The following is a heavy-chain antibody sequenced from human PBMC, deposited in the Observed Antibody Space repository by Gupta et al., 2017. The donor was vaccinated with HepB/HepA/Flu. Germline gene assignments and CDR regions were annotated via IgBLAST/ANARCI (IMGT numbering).Heavy chain of an antibody. Sequence: QVQLVESGGGVVQPGRSLRLSCAASGFTFSGYALHWVRQAPGKGLEWVPVISSEGSNKDYVDSVKGRVTIYRDNSKNNLYLQMNSLRVEDTAVDYCARDSGSYVFLDWGQGTLGTVSS. CDR3: ARDSGSYVFLD. CDR1: GFTFSGYA. V-gene: IGHV3-30-3*01. CDR2: ISSEGSNK. J-gene: IGHJ4*02. D-gene: IGHD1-26*01.